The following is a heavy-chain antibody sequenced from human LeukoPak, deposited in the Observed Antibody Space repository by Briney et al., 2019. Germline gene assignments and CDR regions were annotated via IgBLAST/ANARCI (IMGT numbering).Heavy chain of an antibody. V-gene: IGHV3-48*03. CDR3: ARSGVGSGWDSDWFDP. CDR2: ISSSGSTI. Sequence: PGGSLRLSCAASGFTFSSYEMNWVRQAPGKGLEWVSYISSSGSTIYYADSVKGRFTISRGNAKNSLYLQMNSLRAEDTAVYYCARSGVGSGWDSDWFDPWGQGTLVTVSS. J-gene: IGHJ5*02. CDR1: GFTFSSYE. D-gene: IGHD6-19*01.